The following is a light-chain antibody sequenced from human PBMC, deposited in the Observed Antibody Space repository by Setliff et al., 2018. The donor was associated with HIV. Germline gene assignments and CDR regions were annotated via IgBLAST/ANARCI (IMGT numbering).Light chain of an antibody. V-gene: IGLV2-11*01. CDR1: SGDVGGYNY. CDR2: DVS. Sequence: QSVLTQPRSVSGSPGQSVTISCTGTSGDVGGYNYVSWYQQHPGKAPKLMIYDVSKRPSGVPDRFSGSKSGNTASLTISGLQAEDEADYYCCSYAGSYTYVVFGGGTQLTVL. CDR3: CSYAGSYTYVV. J-gene: IGLJ2*01.